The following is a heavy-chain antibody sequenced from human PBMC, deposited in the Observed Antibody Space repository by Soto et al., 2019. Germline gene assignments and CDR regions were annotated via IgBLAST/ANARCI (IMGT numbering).Heavy chain of an antibody. Sequence: KPGGSLRLSCAASGCTFGNAWMGWVRQAPGKGLGWVGRINSKTDGGTTDYAAPAIGRVTISRDDSKNTLYLQMNSRKTEDTAVYYYTTNSSDWYYDGLDIWGQGTMVTVSS. J-gene: IGHJ3*02. CDR1: GCTFGNAW. CDR3: TTNSSDWYYDGLDI. D-gene: IGHD6-19*01. CDR2: INSKTDGGTT. V-gene: IGHV3-15*01.